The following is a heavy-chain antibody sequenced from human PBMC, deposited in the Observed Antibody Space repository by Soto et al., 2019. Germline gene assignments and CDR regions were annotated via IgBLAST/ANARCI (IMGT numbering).Heavy chain of an antibody. Sequence: EVQLVESGGGLVQPGGSLRLSCAASGFTFSSYDMHWVRQATGKGLEWVSAIGTAGDTYYPGSVKRRFTISRENAKNSLYLQMNSLRAGDTAVYYCARSIFYGGNAGGAFDIWGQGTMVTVSS. CDR3: ARSIFYGGNAGGAFDI. CDR1: GFTFSSYD. D-gene: IGHD2-21*01. J-gene: IGHJ3*02. V-gene: IGHV3-13*04. CDR2: IGTAGDT.